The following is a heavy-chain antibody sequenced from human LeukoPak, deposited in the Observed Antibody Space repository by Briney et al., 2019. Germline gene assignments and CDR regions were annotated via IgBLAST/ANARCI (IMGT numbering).Heavy chain of an antibody. CDR3: ARRSWYTSSSLNWFDP. D-gene: IGHD6-13*01. J-gene: IGHJ5*02. Sequence: PSETLSLTCVVYGGSSSGNYWSWIRQPPGKGLEWIGEINHSGSTNNNPSLKSRVTMSVDTSKNQFSLKLSSVTAADTAVYYCARRSWYTSSSLNWFDPWGQGTLVTVSS. CDR1: GGSSSGNY. V-gene: IGHV4-34*01. CDR2: INHSGST.